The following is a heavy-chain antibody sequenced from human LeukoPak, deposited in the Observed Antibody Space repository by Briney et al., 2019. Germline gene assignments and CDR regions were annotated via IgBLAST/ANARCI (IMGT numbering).Heavy chain of an antibody. Sequence: GGSLRLSCAASGFTFSSYAMSWVRQAPGKGLVWVSRINSDGSSTSYADSVKGRFTISRDNAKNTLYLQMNSLRAEVTAVYYCARADPADFWSGYYTQRPLYYMDVWGKGTTVTVSS. J-gene: IGHJ6*03. CDR3: ARADPADFWSGYYTQRPLYYMDV. V-gene: IGHV3-74*01. D-gene: IGHD3-3*01. CDR1: GFTFSSYA. CDR2: INSDGSST.